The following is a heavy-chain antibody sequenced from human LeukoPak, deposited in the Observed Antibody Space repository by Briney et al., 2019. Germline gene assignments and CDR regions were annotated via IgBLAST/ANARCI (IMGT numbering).Heavy chain of an antibody. CDR2: INAGNGNT. CDR1: GYTFTSYA. D-gene: IGHD6-6*01. V-gene: IGHV1-3*03. J-gene: IGHJ4*02. CDR3: AREKGSSSDYFDY. Sequence: ASVKVSCKASGYTFTSYAMHWVRQAPGQRLEWMGWINAGNGNTKYSQEFQGRVTITADKSTSTAYMELSSLRSEDTAVYYCAREKGSSSDYFDYWGQGTLVTVSS.